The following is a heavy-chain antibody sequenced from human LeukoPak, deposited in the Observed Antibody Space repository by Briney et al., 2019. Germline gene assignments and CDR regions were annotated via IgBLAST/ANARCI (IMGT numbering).Heavy chain of an antibody. Sequence: SETLSLTCTVSGGSISSSSYYWGWIRQPPGKGLEWIGSIYYSGSTYYNPSLKSRVTISVDTSKNQFSLKLSSVTAADTAVYYCARLLAYYMDVWGKGTTVTVSS. CDR1: GGSISSSSYY. CDR3: ARLLAYYMDV. D-gene: IGHD3-3*02. J-gene: IGHJ6*03. CDR2: IYYSGST. V-gene: IGHV4-39*01.